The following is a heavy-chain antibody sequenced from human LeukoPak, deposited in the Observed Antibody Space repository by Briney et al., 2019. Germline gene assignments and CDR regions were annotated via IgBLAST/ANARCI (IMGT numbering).Heavy chain of an antibody. V-gene: IGHV3-23*01. CDR2: ISDSGSLT. D-gene: IGHD6-19*01. CDR3: AKDALRTNGWYFFDY. Sequence: GGSLRLSCAASGFTFTAYSMTWVRQAPGKGLEWVAVISDSGSLTYYADSVKGRFTISRDNSKNTLFLQMNSLRDEDTAVYYCAKDALRTNGWYFFDYWGQGTLVTVSS. J-gene: IGHJ4*02. CDR1: GFTFTAYS.